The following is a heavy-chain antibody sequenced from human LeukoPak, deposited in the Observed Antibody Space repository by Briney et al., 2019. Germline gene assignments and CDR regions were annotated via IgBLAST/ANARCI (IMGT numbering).Heavy chain of an antibody. D-gene: IGHD5-18*01. J-gene: IGHJ4*02. Sequence: GASVKVSCKASGYTFTSYDINWVRQAPGQGLEWMGWMNPNSDNTGYAQKFQGRVTMTRNPSISTAYMELSSLRSEDTAVYYCARNVRDTGTFDYWGQGTLSPSPQ. CDR2: MNPNSDNT. CDR1: GYTFTSYD. CDR3: ARNVRDTGTFDY. V-gene: IGHV1-8*01.